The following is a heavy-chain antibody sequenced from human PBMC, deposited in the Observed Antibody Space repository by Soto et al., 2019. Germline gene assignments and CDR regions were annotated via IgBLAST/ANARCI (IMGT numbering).Heavy chain of an antibody. V-gene: IGHV1-69*02. CDR1: GGTFSSYT. CDR3: ASSRKGVVVPAANWFDP. CDR2: IIPILGIA. J-gene: IGHJ5*02. D-gene: IGHD2-2*01. Sequence: QVQLVQSGAEVKKPGSSVKVSCKASGGTFSSYTISWVRQAPGQRLEWMGRIIPILGIANYAQKFQGRVTITADKSTSTAYMELSSLRSEDTAVYYSASSRKGVVVPAANWFDPWGQGTLVTVSS.